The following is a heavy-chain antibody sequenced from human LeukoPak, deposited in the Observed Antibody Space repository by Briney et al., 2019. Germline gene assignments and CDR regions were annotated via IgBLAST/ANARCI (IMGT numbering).Heavy chain of an antibody. CDR1: GFTFSSYA. CDR2: ISGSGGST. J-gene: IGHJ6*02. D-gene: IGHD6-19*01. V-gene: IGHV3-23*01. CDR3: AKGSGWVYEGYGMDV. Sequence: GGSLRLSCAASGFTFSSYAMSWVRQAPGKGLEWVSAISGSGGSTYYADSVKGRFTISRDNSKNTLYLQMNSLRAEDTAVYYCAKGSGWVYEGYGMDVWGQGTTVTVSS.